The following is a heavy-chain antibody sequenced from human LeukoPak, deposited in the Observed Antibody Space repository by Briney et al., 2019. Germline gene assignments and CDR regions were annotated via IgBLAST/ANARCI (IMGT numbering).Heavy chain of an antibody. CDR3: ARDAIQGRLTSDY. J-gene: IGHJ4*02. V-gene: IGHV1-24*01. D-gene: IGHD1-1*01. CDR2: FDPEDGEI. CDR1: EYTLTELS. Sequence: ASLKVSCKVSEYTLTELSMHWVRQAPGEGLEWLGGFDPEDGEIIYAQKFQGRVTMSDDTSTDTAYMELGSLRSDDTAVYYCARDAIQGRLTSDYWGQGTLVTVSS.